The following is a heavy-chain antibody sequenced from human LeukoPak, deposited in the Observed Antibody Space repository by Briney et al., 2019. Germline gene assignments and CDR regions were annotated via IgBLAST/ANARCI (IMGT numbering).Heavy chain of an antibody. J-gene: IGHJ5*02. Sequence: GGSLRLSCAASGFTFSSYGMHWDRQAPGKVLEWVAFIRYDGSNKYYADSVKGRFTISRDNSKNTLYLQMNSLRAEDTAVYYCAKDRSAMVRGVIIGFDPWGQGTLVTVSS. D-gene: IGHD3-10*01. CDR2: IRYDGSNK. CDR3: AKDRSAMVRGVIIGFDP. V-gene: IGHV3-30*02. CDR1: GFTFSSYG.